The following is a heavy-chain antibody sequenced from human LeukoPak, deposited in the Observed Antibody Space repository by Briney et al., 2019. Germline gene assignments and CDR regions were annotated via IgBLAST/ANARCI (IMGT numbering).Heavy chain of an antibody. J-gene: IGHJ4*02. Sequence: GGSLSLSCAASGLTVITKDMTWVRQAQGKGPEWVSVLYSDGNTKYADSVQGRFTISRDNSKNTLYLEMNSLSPDDTAVYYCARGVEPLAANTLAYWGQGTLVTVSS. CDR1: GLTVITKD. V-gene: IGHV3-53*01. D-gene: IGHD1-14*01. CDR2: LYSDGNT. CDR3: ARGVEPLAANTLAY.